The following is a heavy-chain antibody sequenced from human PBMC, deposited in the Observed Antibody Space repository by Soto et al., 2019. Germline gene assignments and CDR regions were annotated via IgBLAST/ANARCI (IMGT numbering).Heavy chain of an antibody. CDR3: AKARLYGITGTAVDY. CDR1: GFTFDDYA. V-gene: IGHV3-9*01. D-gene: IGHD1-7*01. J-gene: IGHJ4*02. CDR2: ISWNSGRI. Sequence: EVQLVESGGGLVQPGRSLRLSCAASGFTFDDYAMHWVRQAPGKGLEWVSGISWNSGRIGYADSVKGRFTISRDNAKNSLYLQMNSLRAEDTALYYCAKARLYGITGTAVDYWGQGTLVTVSS.